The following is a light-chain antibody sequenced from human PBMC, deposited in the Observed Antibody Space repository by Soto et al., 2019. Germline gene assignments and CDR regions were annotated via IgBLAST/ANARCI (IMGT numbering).Light chain of an antibody. J-gene: IGLJ2*01. Sequence: QSALTQPASVSGSPGQSITISCTGTSSDIGAYNYVSSYQQHPGKAPQLVIYDITNRPPGVSHRFSGSKSGNTASLTISGLQDEDEGDYYCSTYTTSSTRVFGGGTKLTVL. CDR3: STYTTSSTRV. V-gene: IGLV2-14*01. CDR2: DIT. CDR1: SSDIGAYNY.